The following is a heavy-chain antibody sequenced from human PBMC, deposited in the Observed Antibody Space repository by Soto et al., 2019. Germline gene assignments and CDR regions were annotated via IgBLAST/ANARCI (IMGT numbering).Heavy chain of an antibody. V-gene: IGHV3-23*01. CDR2: ISESGGST. D-gene: IGHD5-18*01. J-gene: IGHJ4*02. CDR1: GFTFSSYA. CDR3: AMRGAAMVSYYFDF. Sequence: GWSLRLSCAASGFTFSSYAMSWVRQAPGKGLEWVSSISESGGSTDYADSVKGRFTIARDNSKSTVYLEMNSLRAEDTAIYYCAMRGAAMVSYYFDFWGQGTVVTVSS.